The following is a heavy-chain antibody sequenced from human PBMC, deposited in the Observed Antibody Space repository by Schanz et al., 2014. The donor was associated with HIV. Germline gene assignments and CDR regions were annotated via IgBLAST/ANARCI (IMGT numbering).Heavy chain of an antibody. J-gene: IGHJ4*02. CDR2: ISISGETT. CDR1: GFTFSSYG. Sequence: QVQLVESGGGVVQPGRSLRLSCAASGFTFSSYGMHWVRQAPGKGLEWVSGISISGETTFYADSVKGRFTISRDNSKNTVYLQMNTLRAEDTAVYYCANEEVPNDYWGQGTLVTVSS. CDR3: ANEEVPNDY. V-gene: IGHV3-NL1*01.